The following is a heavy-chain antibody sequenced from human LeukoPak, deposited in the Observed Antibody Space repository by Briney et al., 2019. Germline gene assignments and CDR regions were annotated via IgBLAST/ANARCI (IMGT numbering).Heavy chain of an antibody. CDR2: FSPEDGET. CDR3: ATDGAGDYLNH. Sequence: ASVKVSCKASGDTFTGYYTHWVRQAPGQGLEWMGGFSPEDGETFYAQKFQGRVNMTEDTSTDTAYMELSSLSYDDTAVYYCATDGAGDYLNHWGQGTLVTVSS. V-gene: IGHV1-24*01. CDR1: GDTFTGYY. J-gene: IGHJ4*02. D-gene: IGHD4-17*01.